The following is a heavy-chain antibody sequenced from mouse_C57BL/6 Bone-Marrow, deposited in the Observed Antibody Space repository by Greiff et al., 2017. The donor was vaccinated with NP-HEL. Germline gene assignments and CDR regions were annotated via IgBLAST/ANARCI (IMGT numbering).Heavy chain of an antibody. V-gene: IGHV4-1*01. CDR2: INPDSSTI. Sequence: EASGVDFSRYWMSWVRRAPGKGLEWIGEINPDSSTINYAPSLKDKFIISRDNAKNTLYLQMSKVRSEDTALYYCARPSYYWYFDVWGTGTTVTVSS. CDR1: GVDFSRYW. J-gene: IGHJ1*03. CDR3: ARPSYYWYFDV.